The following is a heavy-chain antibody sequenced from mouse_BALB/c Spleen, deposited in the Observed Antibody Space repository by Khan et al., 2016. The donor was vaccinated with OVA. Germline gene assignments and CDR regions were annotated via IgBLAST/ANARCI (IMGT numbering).Heavy chain of an antibody. CDR1: GYTFTSYW. CDR3: ARNPFAY. Sequence: QVQLQQSGTELVRPGTSVKLSCKASGYTFTSYWMNWIKQRPEQGLEWIGRIDPYDSETHYNQKFKDKATLTVDKSSNTAYMQLNSLTSEDSAVYYCARNPFAYWGQGTLVTVAA. CDR2: IDPYDSET. V-gene: IGHV1-52*01. J-gene: IGHJ3*01.